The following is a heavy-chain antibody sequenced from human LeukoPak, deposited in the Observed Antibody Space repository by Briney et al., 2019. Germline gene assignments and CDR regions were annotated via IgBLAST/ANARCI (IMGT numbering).Heavy chain of an antibody. Sequence: GASVNGSCKASGYTFTGYYMHWVRQAPGQGLEWMGWINPNSGGTNYAQKFQGRVTMTRDTSISTAYMELSRLRSDDTALYYCARIQQLVRFHFDYWGQGTLVTVSS. CDR1: GYTFTGYY. CDR2: INPNSGGT. J-gene: IGHJ4*02. CDR3: ARIQQLVRFHFDY. D-gene: IGHD6-13*01. V-gene: IGHV1-2*02.